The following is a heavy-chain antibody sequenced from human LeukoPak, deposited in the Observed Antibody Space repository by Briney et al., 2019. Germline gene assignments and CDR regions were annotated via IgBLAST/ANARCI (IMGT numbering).Heavy chain of an antibody. V-gene: IGHV3-74*01. D-gene: IGHD4-23*01. Sequence: GGSLRLSCAASGFTFSSYWMNWVRQAPGKGLVWVSRIASDGSSTTCADSVKGRFSISRDNAKNTLYLRMNSLRVEDTAVYYCARGRPHGNDYWGQGTLVTVSS. J-gene: IGHJ4*02. CDR1: GFTFSSYW. CDR3: ARGRPHGNDY. CDR2: IASDGSST.